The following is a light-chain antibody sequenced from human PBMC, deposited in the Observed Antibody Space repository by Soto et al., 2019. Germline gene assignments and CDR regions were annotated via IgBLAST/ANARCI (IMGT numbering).Light chain of an antibody. Sequence: QSVLTQSPSASGSPGQSVTISCTGTSSDVGAYDYVSWFQQHPGRAPKLMIYEVSKRPSGVPDRFSGSKSGNTASLTVSGLQTEDEADYYCSSYTGNGISTVVVGGGTKLTVL. V-gene: IGLV2-8*01. J-gene: IGLJ2*01. CDR1: SSDVGAYDY. CDR2: EVS. CDR3: SSYTGNGISTVV.